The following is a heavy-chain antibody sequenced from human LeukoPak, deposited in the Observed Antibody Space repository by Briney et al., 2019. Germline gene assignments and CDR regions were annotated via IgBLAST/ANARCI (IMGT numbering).Heavy chain of an antibody. CDR3: ARDPTGGFDY. V-gene: IGHV1-18*01. CDR1: GGSFRSPA. CDR2: ISAYNGNT. D-gene: IGHD4-11*01. J-gene: IGHJ4*02. Sequence: GASVKVSCKTSGGSFRSPAISWVRQAPGQGLEWMGWISAYNGNTNYAQKLQGRVTMTTDTSTSTAYMELRSLRSDDTAVYYCARDPTGGFDYWGQGTLVTVSS.